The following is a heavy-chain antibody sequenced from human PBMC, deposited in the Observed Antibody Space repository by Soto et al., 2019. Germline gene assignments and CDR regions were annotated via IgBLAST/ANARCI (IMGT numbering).Heavy chain of an antibody. D-gene: IGHD3-22*01. Sequence: GGSLRLSCSASGFTFSNYYMHWVRQAPGKGLVRVSRVNSDESSTSYADSVKGRFTISRDNAKKTLYLQMNSLRAEDTAVYYCAREGDGTTGYYQDYWGHGTLVTVSS. V-gene: IGHV3-74*01. J-gene: IGHJ4*01. CDR1: GFTFSNYY. CDR3: AREGDGTTGYYQDY. CDR2: VNSDESST.